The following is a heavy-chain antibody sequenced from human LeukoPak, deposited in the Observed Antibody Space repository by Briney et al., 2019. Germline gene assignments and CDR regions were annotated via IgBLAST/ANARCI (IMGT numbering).Heavy chain of an antibody. D-gene: IGHD4-17*01. CDR2: IIPIFGTA. Sequence: SVKVSCKASGGTFSSYAISWVRQAPGQGHEWMGRIIPIFGTANYAQKFQGRVTITTDESTSTAYMELSSLRSEDTAVYYCASGFRWAYGDYETNWGQGTLVTVSS. CDR1: GGTFSSYA. J-gene: IGHJ4*02. V-gene: IGHV1-69*05. CDR3: ASGFRWAYGDYETN.